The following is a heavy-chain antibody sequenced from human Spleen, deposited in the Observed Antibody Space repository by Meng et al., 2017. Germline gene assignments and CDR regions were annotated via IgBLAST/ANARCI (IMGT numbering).Heavy chain of an antibody. D-gene: IGHD4-11*01. CDR2: TKHRGST. CDR1: DGSCSDFY. CDR3: ARGPTTMAHDFDY. J-gene: IGHJ4*02. V-gene: IGHV4-34*01. Sequence: FRPSATQSLIRRALDGSCSDFYLRCIRQPPRKGLEGIGETKHRGSTNYNPSLVSRATISVNTSQNNLSLKLSSVTSADSAVYYCARGPTTMAHDFDYWGQGTLVTVSS.